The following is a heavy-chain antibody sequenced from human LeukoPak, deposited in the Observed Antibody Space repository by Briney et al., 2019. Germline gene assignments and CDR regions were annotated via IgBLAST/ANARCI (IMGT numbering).Heavy chain of an antibody. Sequence: GGSLRLSCAASGFTFSDYYMSWIRQAPGKGLEWVSYISSSSSYTNYADSVKGRFTISRDNAKNSLYLQMNSLRAEDTAVYYCARMGLYADYFFGDYWGQGTLVTVSS. CDR3: ARMGLYADYFFGDY. D-gene: IGHD4-17*01. CDR1: GFTFSDYY. CDR2: ISSSSSYT. J-gene: IGHJ4*02. V-gene: IGHV3-11*03.